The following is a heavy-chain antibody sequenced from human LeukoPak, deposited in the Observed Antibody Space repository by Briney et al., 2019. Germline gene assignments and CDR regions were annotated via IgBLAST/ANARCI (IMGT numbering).Heavy chain of an antibody. D-gene: IGHD6-6*01. Sequence: PSETLSLTCAVYGGSFSGYYWSWIRQPPGKGLEWIGEINHSGSTNYNPSLKSRVTISVDTSKNQFSLKLSSVTAADTAVYYCARHRDRIAARPFDYWGQGTLVTVSS. CDR2: INHSGST. J-gene: IGHJ4*02. CDR3: ARHRDRIAARPFDY. CDR1: GGSFSGYY. V-gene: IGHV4-34*01.